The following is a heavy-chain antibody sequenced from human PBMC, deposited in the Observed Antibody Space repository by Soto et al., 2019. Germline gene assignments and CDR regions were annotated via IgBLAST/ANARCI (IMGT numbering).Heavy chain of an antibody. V-gene: IGHV1-18*01. CDR3: ARDLIGITGTTLTPFDY. D-gene: IGHD1-20*01. J-gene: IGHJ4*02. CDR1: GYTFTSYG. CDR2: ISAYNGNT. Sequence: ASVKVSCKASGYTFTSYGISWVRQAPGQGLEWMGWISAYNGNTNYAQKLQGRVTMTTDTSTSTAYMKLRSLRSDDTAVYYFARDLIGITGTTLTPFDYWGQGTLVTVSS.